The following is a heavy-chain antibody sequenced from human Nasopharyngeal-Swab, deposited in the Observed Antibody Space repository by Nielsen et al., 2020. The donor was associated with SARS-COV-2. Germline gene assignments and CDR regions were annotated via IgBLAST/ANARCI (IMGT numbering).Heavy chain of an antibody. V-gene: IGHV1-69*13. Sequence: SVKVSCKASGGTFSSYAISWVRQAPGQGLEWMGGIIPIFGTANYAQKFQGRVTITADESTSTAYMELSSLRSEDTAVYYCASRSSSWSWWYDPWGQGTLVTVSS. CDR3: ASRSSSWSWWYDP. CDR1: GGTFSSYA. D-gene: IGHD6-13*01. J-gene: IGHJ5*02. CDR2: IIPIFGTA.